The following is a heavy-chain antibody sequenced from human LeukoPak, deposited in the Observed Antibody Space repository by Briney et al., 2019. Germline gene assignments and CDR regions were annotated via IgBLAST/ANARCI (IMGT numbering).Heavy chain of an antibody. Sequence: GGSLRLSCVASGLTFTSYTMNWVRQAPGKGLEWVSAITSDSASTSDADSVKGRFTISRDNAEKSLYLQMNSLRAEDTAVYFCARAGGSSDYWFDFWGQGTLVTVSS. J-gene: IGHJ4*02. CDR1: GLTFTSYT. CDR3: ARAGGSSDYWFDF. CDR2: ITSDSAST. V-gene: IGHV3-21*01. D-gene: IGHD3-22*01.